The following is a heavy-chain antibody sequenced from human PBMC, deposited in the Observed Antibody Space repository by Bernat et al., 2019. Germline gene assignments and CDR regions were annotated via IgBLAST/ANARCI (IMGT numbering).Heavy chain of an antibody. CDR2: SYYSGST. CDR1: VDSIRSNNHY. Sequence: QLQLQESGPGLVKPSETLSLTCTVSVDSIRSNNHYWGWIRQPPGKGLEWIGSSYYSGSTYYNPSLKSRVTISVDTSNNQFSLELSAVTAADAAVYYCASMGGSGWSSYDYWGQGTLVTVSS. CDR3: ASMGGSGWSSYDY. V-gene: IGHV4-39*01. D-gene: IGHD6-19*01. J-gene: IGHJ4*02.